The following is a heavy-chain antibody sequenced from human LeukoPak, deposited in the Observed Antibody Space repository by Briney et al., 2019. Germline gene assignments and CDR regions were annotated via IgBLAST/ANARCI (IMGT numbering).Heavy chain of an antibody. V-gene: IGHV4-39*01. J-gene: IGHJ4*02. CDR2: IYYSGST. CDR3: ARQQRAIDY. Sequence: SETLSLTCTVSGGSISSSSYYWGWIRQPPGKGLEWVVSIYYSGSTYYNPSLKSRVTISVDTSKNQFSLKLSSVTAADTAVYYCARQQRAIDYWGQGTLVTVSS. D-gene: IGHD5-24*01. CDR1: GGSISSSSYY.